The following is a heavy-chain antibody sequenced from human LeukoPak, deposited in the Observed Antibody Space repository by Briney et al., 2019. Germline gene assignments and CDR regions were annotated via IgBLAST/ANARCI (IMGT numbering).Heavy chain of an antibody. V-gene: IGHV3-21*01. CDR3: ARDHPYSSWYRFDY. CDR1: GFTFSSYS. D-gene: IGHD6-13*01. CDR2: ISSSSSYI. Sequence: GGSMRLSCAASGFTFSSYSMNWVRQAPGKGLEWVSSISSSSSYIYYADSVKGRFTISRDNAKNSLYLQMNSLRAEDTAVYYCARDHPYSSWYRFDYWGQGTLVTVSS. J-gene: IGHJ4*02.